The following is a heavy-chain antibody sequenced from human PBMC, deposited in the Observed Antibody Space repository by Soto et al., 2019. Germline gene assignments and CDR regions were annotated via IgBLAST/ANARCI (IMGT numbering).Heavy chain of an antibody. V-gene: IGHV4-30-4*08. D-gene: IGHD2-15*01. J-gene: IGHJ6*02. CDR1: GGSISSNSYY. CDR2: IYHSGST. CDR3: AKSPNPGSATPSYYGMDV. Sequence: PSETLSLTCTVSGGSISSNSYYWGWIRQPPGKGLEWIGYIYHSGSTYYNPSLKSRVTISVNTSKNQFSLKLSSVTAAYTAVYYCAKSPNPGSATPSYYGMDVWGLGTTVTVSS.